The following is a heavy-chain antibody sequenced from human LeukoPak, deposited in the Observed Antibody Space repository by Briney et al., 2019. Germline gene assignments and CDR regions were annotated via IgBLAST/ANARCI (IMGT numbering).Heavy chain of an antibody. CDR3: ATGRSGYDYFDY. D-gene: IGHD5-12*01. V-gene: IGHV3-30-3*01. CDR1: GFTFSSYA. Sequence: GGSLRLSCAASGFTFSSYAMHWVRQAPGKGLEWVAVISYDGSNKYYADSVKGRFTISRDNSKNTLYLQMNSLRAEDTAVYYCATGRSGYDYFDYWGQGTLVTVSS. CDR2: ISYDGSNK. J-gene: IGHJ4*02.